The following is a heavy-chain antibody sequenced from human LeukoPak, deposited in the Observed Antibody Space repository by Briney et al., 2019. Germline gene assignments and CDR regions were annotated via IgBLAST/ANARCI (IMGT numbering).Heavy chain of an antibody. CDR1: GFTFSSYS. CDR3: ARPFQREMPTTQH. J-gene: IGHJ1*01. D-gene: IGHD5-24*01. V-gene: IGHV3-48*01. Sequence: PGGSLRLSCAASGFTFSSYSMNWVRQAPGKGLEWVSYISSSSDTIYYADSVKGRFTISRDNAKSSLYLQMNSLRAEDTAVYYCARPFQREMPTTQHWGQGTLVTVSS. CDR2: ISSSSDTI.